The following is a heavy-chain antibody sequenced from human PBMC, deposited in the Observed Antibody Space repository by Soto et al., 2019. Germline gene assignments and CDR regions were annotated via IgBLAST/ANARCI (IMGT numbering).Heavy chain of an antibody. D-gene: IGHD3-10*01. Sequence: SETLSLTCAVYGGSFSGYSWTWIRQPPGTGLEWIGEINHSGSTNYNPSLKSRVTISVDTSKNQFSLKLSSVTAADTAVYYCARVSGIYYYGMDVWGQGTTVTVSS. V-gene: IGHV4-34*01. CDR2: INHSGST. CDR3: ARVSGIYYYGMDV. CDR1: GGSFSGYS. J-gene: IGHJ6*02.